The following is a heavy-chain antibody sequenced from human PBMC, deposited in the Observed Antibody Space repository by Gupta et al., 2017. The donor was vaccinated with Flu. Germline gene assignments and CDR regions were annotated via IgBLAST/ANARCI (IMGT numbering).Heavy chain of an antibody. D-gene: IGHD4-17*01. Sequence: QAPGKGLEWIGRSRNKARSYTTQYAASVTGRFTSSRDESKNSVYLQMNNLKTEDTAVYYCARDAAVRYSWDHWGQGTLVTVSS. CDR3: ARDAAVRYSWDH. CDR2: SRNKARSYTT. V-gene: IGHV3-72*01. J-gene: IGHJ4*02.